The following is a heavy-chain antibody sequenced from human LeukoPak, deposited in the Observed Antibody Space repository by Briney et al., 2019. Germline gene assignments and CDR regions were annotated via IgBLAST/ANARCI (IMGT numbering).Heavy chain of an antibody. CDR2: IYYSGST. CDR1: GGSITSSSYY. CDR3: ARSVYHCSGGSCYLGYYYYGMDV. V-gene: IGHV4-39*01. D-gene: IGHD2-15*01. Sequence: PSESLSLTCTVSGGSITSSSYYWGWIRQPPGKGLEWIGSIYYSGSTYYNPSLKSRVTLSVDTSKNQFSLKLSSVTAADTAVYYCARSVYHCSGGSCYLGYYYYGMDVWGQGTTVTVSS. J-gene: IGHJ6*02.